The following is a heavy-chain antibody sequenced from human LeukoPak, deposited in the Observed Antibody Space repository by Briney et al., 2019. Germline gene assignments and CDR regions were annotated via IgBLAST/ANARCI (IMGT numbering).Heavy chain of an antibody. CDR1: GYTFTSYG. CDR2: ISSYNGNT. Sequence: ASVKVSCKASGYTFTSYGISWVRQAPGQGLEWMGWISSYNGNTNYAQKLQGRVTMTTDTSTSTAYMELRSLRSDDTAVYYCARNIWFGESADAFDIWGQGTMVTVSS. CDR3: ARNIWFGESADAFDI. D-gene: IGHD3-10*01. V-gene: IGHV1-18*01. J-gene: IGHJ3*02.